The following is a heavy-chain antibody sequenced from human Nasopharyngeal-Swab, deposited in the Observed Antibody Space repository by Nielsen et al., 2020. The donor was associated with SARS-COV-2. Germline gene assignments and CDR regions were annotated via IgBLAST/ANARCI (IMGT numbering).Heavy chain of an antibody. CDR2: IKQDASER. Sequence: WIRQPPGKGLEWLANIKQDASERYYVDSVKGRFTISRDNAKNTLYLQMNSLRAEDTAVYYCAQWGIAAAGTGFDYWGQGTLVTVSS. J-gene: IGHJ4*02. V-gene: IGHV3-7*01. D-gene: IGHD6-13*01. CDR3: AQWGIAAAGTGFDY.